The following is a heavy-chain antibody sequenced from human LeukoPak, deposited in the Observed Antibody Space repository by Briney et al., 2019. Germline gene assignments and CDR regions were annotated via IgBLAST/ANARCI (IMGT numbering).Heavy chain of an antibody. CDR2: IYTSGST. J-gene: IGHJ3*02. Sequence: SETLSLTCTVSGGSISSGSYYWSWIRQPAGKGLEWIGRIYTSGSTNYHPSLKSRVTISVDTSKNQFSLKLSSVTAADTAVYYCARDVTGTTLDAFDIWGQGTMVTVSS. V-gene: IGHV4-61*02. D-gene: IGHD1-7*01. CDR1: GGSISSGSYY. CDR3: ARDVTGTTLDAFDI.